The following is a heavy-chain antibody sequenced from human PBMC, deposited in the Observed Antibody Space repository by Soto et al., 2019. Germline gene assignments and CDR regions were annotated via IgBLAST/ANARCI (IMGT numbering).Heavy chain of an antibody. V-gene: IGHV3-9*01. Sequence: VQLVESGGGLVQPGRSLRLSCAASGFNFDDYAMHWVRQAPGKGLEWVSGISWNSGNIAYVDSVKGRFTISRDNAKNSLYLQMNSLRPEDTALYYCAKDTTYGSGSYYVGGMDVWGQGTTVTVSS. CDR1: GFNFDDYA. D-gene: IGHD3-10*01. CDR2: ISWNSGNI. CDR3: AKDTTYGSGSYYVGGMDV. J-gene: IGHJ6*02.